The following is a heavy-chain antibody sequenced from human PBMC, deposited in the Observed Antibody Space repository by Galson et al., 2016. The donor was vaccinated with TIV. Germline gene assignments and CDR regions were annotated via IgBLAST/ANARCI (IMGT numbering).Heavy chain of an antibody. V-gene: IGHV5-51*01. CDR3: ARRLLAFDV. CDR1: GYSFDTYW. Sequence: QSGAEVTKPGESLKISCKASGYSFDTYWIGWMRQMPGKGLEWMGIIYPGDSDTTYSPSFQGQVTISADKSINTAYLQWNSLKASDTAIYFCARRLLAFDVWGQGTAVIVS. CDR2: IYPGDSDT. D-gene: IGHD2/OR15-2a*01. J-gene: IGHJ6*02.